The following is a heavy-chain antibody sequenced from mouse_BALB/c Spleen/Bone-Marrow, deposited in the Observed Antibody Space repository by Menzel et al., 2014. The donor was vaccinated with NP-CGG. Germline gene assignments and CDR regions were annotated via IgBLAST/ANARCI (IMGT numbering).Heavy chain of an antibody. CDR3: ARSAYYALDY. CDR1: GFDFSRYW. J-gene: IGHJ4*01. CDR2: INPGSSTI. V-gene: IGHV4-2*02. Sequence: EVNVVESGSGLVQPGGSLNLSCAASGFDFSRYWMSWARQAPGKGQEWIGEINPGSSTINYTPSLKDKFIISRDNAKNTLYLQMSKVRSEDTALYYCARSAYYALDYWGQGTSVTVSS.